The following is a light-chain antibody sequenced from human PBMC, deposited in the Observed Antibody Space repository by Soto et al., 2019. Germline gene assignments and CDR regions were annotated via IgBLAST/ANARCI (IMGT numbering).Light chain of an antibody. V-gene: IGKV3-11*01. Sequence: EIVLIQSPVTLSLFPGERATLSCRASQSISSSLAWYQQNPGQAPRLLIFDASNRATGIPVRFSGSGSGTDLTLTISSLEPDDFTVYYCQQHSDWPLTFGGGTRVEI. CDR2: DAS. CDR3: QQHSDWPLT. CDR1: QSISSS. J-gene: IGKJ4*01.